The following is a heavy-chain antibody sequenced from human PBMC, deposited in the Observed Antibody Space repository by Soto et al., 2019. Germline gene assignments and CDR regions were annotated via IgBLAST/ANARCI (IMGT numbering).Heavy chain of an antibody. CDR2: IYPGDSDT. CDR1: GYTFTNYW. D-gene: IGHD3-22*01. CDR3: TRHSGLDSSGAYDY. V-gene: IGHV5-51*01. Sequence: PGESLKISCKGSGYTFTNYWIGWVRQMPGKGLEWMGIIYPGDSDTKYNPSFQGQVTISADKSITTTYLQWSSLKASDTALYYCTRHSGLDSSGAYDYWGQGTLVTVSS. J-gene: IGHJ4*02.